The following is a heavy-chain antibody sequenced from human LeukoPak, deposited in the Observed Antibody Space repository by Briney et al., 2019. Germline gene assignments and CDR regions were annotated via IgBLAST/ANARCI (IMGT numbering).Heavy chain of an antibody. J-gene: IGHJ3*02. CDR3: AKDLNSLRFSGDAFDI. Sequence: GGSLRLSCAASGFTFSSYAMSWVRQAPGKGLEWVSGISWNSGSIGYADSVKGRFTISRDNAKNSLYLQMNSLRAEDTALYYCAKDLNSLRFSGDAFDIWGQGTMVTVSS. V-gene: IGHV3-9*01. CDR1: GFTFSSYA. D-gene: IGHD3-3*01. CDR2: ISWNSGSI.